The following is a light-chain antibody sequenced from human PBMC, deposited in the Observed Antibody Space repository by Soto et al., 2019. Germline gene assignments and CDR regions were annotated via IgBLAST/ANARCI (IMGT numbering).Light chain of an antibody. J-gene: IGKJ1*01. CDR3: QQYSSFPRT. Sequence: DIQMTQSPSTLSASVGDRVTITCRASQSISNWLAWYQQKPGKAPKLLIYKASSLEGGVPSRFSGSGSGTDFTLTISCLQPDDFVTYYCQQYSSFPRTFGQGTKVEIK. CDR1: QSISNW. V-gene: IGKV1-5*03. CDR2: KAS.